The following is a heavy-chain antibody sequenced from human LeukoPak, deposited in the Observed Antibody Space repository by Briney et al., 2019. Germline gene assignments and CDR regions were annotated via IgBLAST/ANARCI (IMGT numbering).Heavy chain of an antibody. V-gene: IGHV3-21*01. CDR2: ISSVSGYI. CDR3: ARDWRTQVLHPYYFEY. D-gene: IGHD3-16*01. J-gene: IGHJ4*02. Sequence: GGSLRLSCAASGFTFSSYAMSWVRQAPGKGLEWVSFISSVSGYIYYADSVKDRFTISRDNARNSLYLQMNSLRAEDTAVYYCARDWRTQVLHPYYFEYWGQGVLVTVSS. CDR1: GFTFSSYA.